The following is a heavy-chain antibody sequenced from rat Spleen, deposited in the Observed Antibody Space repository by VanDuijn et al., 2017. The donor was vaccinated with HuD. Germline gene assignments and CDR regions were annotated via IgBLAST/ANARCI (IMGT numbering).Heavy chain of an antibody. CDR3: ARRHYVYTDYFDC. V-gene: IGHV5-29*01. CDR1: GFTFSDYY. D-gene: IGHD1-6*01. J-gene: IGHJ2*01. CDR2: ISYGDTSGHSST. Sequence: EVQLVESDGGLVQPGRSLKLSCAASGFTFSDYYMAWVRQAPTKGLEWVATISYGDTSGHSSTYYRDSVKGRFTISRDNAKSTLSLQMDSLRSEDTATYYCARRHYVYTDYFDCWGQGVMVTVSS.